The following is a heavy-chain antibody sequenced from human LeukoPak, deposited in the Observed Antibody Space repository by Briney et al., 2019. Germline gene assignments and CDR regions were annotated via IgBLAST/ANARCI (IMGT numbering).Heavy chain of an antibody. V-gene: IGHV3-53*01. D-gene: IGHD4/OR15-4a*01. J-gene: IGHJ4*02. CDR1: GFTVSSNP. Sequence: GGSLRLSCTVSGFTVSSNPMSWVRQAPGKGLEWVSFIYSDNTHYSDSVKGRFTISRDNSKNTLYLQMNSLRAEDTAVYYCARRAGAYSHPYDYWGQGTLVTVSS. CDR2: IYSDNT. CDR3: ARRAGAYSHPYDY.